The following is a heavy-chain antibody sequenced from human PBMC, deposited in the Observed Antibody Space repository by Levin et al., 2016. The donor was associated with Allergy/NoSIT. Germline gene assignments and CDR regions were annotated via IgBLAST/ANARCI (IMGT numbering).Heavy chain of an antibody. D-gene: IGHD6-6*01. CDR3: ARDDGMFARRSGMDV. Sequence: ETLSLTCVASGFAFNSYWMNWVRQAPGKGPVWVSRLTSDGKKDYADSVRGRFTISRDNAKNSLFLQMNSLRVEDTAVYYCARDDGMFARRSGMDVWGQGTTVTVSS. J-gene: IGHJ6*02. CDR2: LTSDGKK. CDR1: GFAFNSYW. V-gene: IGHV3-74*01.